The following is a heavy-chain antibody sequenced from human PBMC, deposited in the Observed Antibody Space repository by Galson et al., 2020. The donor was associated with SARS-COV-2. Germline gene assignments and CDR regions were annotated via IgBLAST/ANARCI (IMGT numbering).Heavy chain of an antibody. Sequence: GGSLRLSCAASGFSVSNNYMSWVRQAPGKGLEWVSDIYSGGSTNYADSVKGRFTISRDNSKNTLYLQMNSLRAEDTAMYYCATDRAGTTRGYFDYWGQGTLVTVSS. CDR2: IYSGGST. J-gene: IGHJ4*02. CDR3: ATDRAGTTRGYFDY. CDR1: GFSVSNNY. V-gene: IGHV3-53*01. D-gene: IGHD1-1*01.